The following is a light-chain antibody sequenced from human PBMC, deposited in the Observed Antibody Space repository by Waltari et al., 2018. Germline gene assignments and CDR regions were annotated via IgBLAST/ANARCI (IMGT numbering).Light chain of an antibody. CDR3: QVWDDTTNSGV. V-gene: IGLV3-21*04. Sequence: YVLTQPPSVSVPPGKTATLTCGGENIESKSVNWYQQKPGQAPGLVLFYDTHRPPGIPDRFSGSNSGNTATLTISGVEAGDEADYHCQVWDDTTNSGVFGGGTRLTVL. CDR2: YDT. J-gene: IGLJ3*02. CDR1: NIESKS.